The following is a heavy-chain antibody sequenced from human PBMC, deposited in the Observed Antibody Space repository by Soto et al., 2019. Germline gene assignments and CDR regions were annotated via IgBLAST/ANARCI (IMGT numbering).Heavy chain of an antibody. Sequence: QVQVVQSGAEVKKPGASVKVSCKASGYTFTSYGISWVRQAPGQGLEWMGWISTYNGNTNYAQKLQGRVTMTTDTSTSTAYRELRSLRSDDTAVYYCARDLYDFWSGYSAAPFDPWGQGTLVTVSS. CDR2: ISTYNGNT. CDR3: ARDLYDFWSGYSAAPFDP. J-gene: IGHJ5*02. CDR1: GYTFTSYG. V-gene: IGHV1-18*01. D-gene: IGHD3-3*01.